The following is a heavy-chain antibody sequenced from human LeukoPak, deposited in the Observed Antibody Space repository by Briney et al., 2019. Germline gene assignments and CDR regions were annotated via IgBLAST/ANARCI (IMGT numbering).Heavy chain of an antibody. J-gene: IGHJ4*02. D-gene: IGHD6-19*01. Sequence: SQTLSLTCPISGESVSSINGAWNWIRQSPSRGLEWLGRTYYRSKWFYDYAVSMKGRINISPDTSQNLFSLQLTSVTPDDTAVYYCARDEGNTGWYTFDYWGQGTLVTVSS. CDR1: GESVSSINGA. V-gene: IGHV6-1*01. CDR2: TYYRSKWFY. CDR3: ARDEGNTGWYTFDY.